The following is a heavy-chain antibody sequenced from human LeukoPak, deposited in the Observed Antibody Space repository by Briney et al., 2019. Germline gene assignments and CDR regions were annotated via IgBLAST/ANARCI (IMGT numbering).Heavy chain of an antibody. Sequence: GGSLRLSCAASGFTFSSYWMTWVRQAPGKGLEWVANIKQDGGKKSYVDSVKGRFTISRDNAKNSLYLQMNSLRADDTGVYYCVKDHPDYDISPGYQWGQGTLGTVSS. CDR2: IKQDGGKK. J-gene: IGHJ4*02. V-gene: IGHV3-7*03. D-gene: IGHD3-9*01. CDR3: VKDHPDYDISPGYQ. CDR1: GFTFSSYW.